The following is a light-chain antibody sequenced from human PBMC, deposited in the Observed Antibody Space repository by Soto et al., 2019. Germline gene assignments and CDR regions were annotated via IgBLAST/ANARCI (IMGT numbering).Light chain of an antibody. J-gene: IGLJ2*01. CDR1: SSDVGGYNY. V-gene: IGLV2-8*01. Sequence: QSALTQPPSASGSPGQSVTISCTGTSSDVGGYNYVSWYQQHPGEAPKLMIYGVSNRPSGVPDRFSGSKSGNTASLTVSGLQAEDEGDYYCSSYAGSNNVVFGGGTKVTVL. CDR2: GVS. CDR3: SSYAGSNNVV.